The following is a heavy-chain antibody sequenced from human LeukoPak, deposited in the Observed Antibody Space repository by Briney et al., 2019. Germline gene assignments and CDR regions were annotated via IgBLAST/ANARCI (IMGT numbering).Heavy chain of an antibody. CDR1: GGTFSSYA. V-gene: IGHV1-69*04. J-gene: IGHJ4*01. Sequence: GASVKVSCKASGGTFSSYAISWVRQGPGQGLEWMGRIIPILGIANYAEKFQGRGTITADKSTSTAYMELMRMRSENTAVYYCANLSMARTEVFDDWGQGTLVTVSS. D-gene: IGHD6-19*01. CDR2: IIPILGIA. CDR3: ANLSMARTEVFDD.